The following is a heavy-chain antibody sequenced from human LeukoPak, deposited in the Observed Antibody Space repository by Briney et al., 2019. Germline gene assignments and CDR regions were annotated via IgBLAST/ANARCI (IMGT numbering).Heavy chain of an antibody. J-gene: IGHJ6*04. D-gene: IGHD6-13*01. V-gene: IGHV3-23*01. CDR2: ISGSGGST. Sequence: PGGSLRLSCAASGFAFSSYAMSWVRQAPGKGLEWVSAISGSGGSTYYADSVKGRFTISRDNSKNTLYLQMNSLRAEDTAVYYCAKGAAAAGERLYYYYGMDVWGKGTTVTVSS. CDR1: GFAFSSYA. CDR3: AKGAAAAGERLYYYYGMDV.